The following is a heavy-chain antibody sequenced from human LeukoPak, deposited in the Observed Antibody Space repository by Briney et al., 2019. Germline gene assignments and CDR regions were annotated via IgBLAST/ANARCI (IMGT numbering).Heavy chain of an antibody. CDR2: INHSGST. J-gene: IGHJ4*02. V-gene: IGHV4-34*01. CDR1: GGSFSGYY. D-gene: IGHD3-16*02. Sequence: PSETLSLTCAVYGGSFSGYYWSWIRQPPGKGLEWIGEINHSGSTNYNPSLKSRVTISVDTSKNQFSLKLSSVTAADTAVYYCARGFPPYDYVWGSYRLYYFDFWGQGTLVTVSS. CDR3: ARGFPPYDYVWGSYRLYYFDF.